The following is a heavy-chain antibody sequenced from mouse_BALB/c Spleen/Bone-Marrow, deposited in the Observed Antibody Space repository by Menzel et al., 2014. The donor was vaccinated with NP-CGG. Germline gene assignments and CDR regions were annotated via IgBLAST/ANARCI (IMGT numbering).Heavy chain of an antibody. CDR1: GYSFTGYY. CDR3: VSRGEYFDV. V-gene: IGHV1-31*01. CDR2: IYPYNGVS. Sequence: EVQLQQSGPELVKPGASVEISCKASGYSFTGYYMHWVKQSHGNSLDWIGYIYPYNGVSSYNQKFKGKATLTVDKSSSTAYMELRSVTSDDSAVYYCVSRGEYFDVWGAGTTVTVSS. J-gene: IGHJ1*01.